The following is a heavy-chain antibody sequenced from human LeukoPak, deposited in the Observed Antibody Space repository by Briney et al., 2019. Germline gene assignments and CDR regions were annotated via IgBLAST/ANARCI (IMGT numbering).Heavy chain of an antibody. CDR3: ARHGVDPVTKTGGWFDP. V-gene: IGHV4-59*08. CDR2: FYYSGTT. Sequence: SETLSLTCTVSGDSISSYYWSWIRQPPGKGLEWIGYFYYSGTTNYNPSLKSRVTISADTSKKQLSLKLTSVTAADTAVYYCARHGVDPVTKTGGWFDPWGQGTLVTVSS. D-gene: IGHD2-8*02. CDR1: GDSISSYY. J-gene: IGHJ5*02.